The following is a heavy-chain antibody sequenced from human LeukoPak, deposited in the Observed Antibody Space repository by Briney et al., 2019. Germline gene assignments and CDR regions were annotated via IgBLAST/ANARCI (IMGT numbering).Heavy chain of an antibody. CDR3: ARVTGPDSSGWFSHYYYYYGMDV. CDR1: GYTFTSYG. D-gene: IGHD6-19*01. Sequence: ASVKVSCKASGYTFTSYGISWVRQAPGQGLEWMGWISAYNGITNYAQKLQGRVTMTTDTSTSTAYMELRSLRSDDTAVYYCARVTGPDSSGWFSHYYYYYGMDVWGQGTTVTVSS. J-gene: IGHJ6*02. CDR2: ISAYNGIT. V-gene: IGHV1-18*01.